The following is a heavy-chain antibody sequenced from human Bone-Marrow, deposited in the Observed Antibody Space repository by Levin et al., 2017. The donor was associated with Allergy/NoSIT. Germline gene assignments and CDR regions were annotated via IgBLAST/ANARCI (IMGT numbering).Heavy chain of an antibody. CDR2: INWDGTTT. V-gene: IGHV3-43*01. J-gene: IGHJ2*01. D-gene: IGHD6-13*01. CDR1: GFTFNDYT. Sequence: GGSLRLSCAASGFTFNDYTMHWVRQAPGKGLEWVSLINWDGTTTSYEDSVKGRFSVSRVNIKNSLYLQMNSLRVEDTALYYCAKTNESGITPAGTNWYFELWGRGTLVTVSS. CDR3: AKTNESGITPAGTNWYFEL.